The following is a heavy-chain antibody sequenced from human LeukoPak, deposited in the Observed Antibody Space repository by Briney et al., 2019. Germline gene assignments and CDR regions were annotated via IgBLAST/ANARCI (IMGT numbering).Heavy chain of an antibody. D-gene: IGHD6-13*01. CDR1: GGPFSAHY. CDR2: INYFGST. V-gene: IGHV4-34*01. J-gene: IGHJ4*02. Sequence: SETLSLTCAVSGGPFSAHYWRWIRQPPGKGLQWIGEINYFGSTNYNPSLKGRVSISLDTSKNQFSLKLTSVTAAGSALYYCSIAPYMFSSDWSRDYWDQGALVTVSS. CDR3: SIAPYMFSSDWSRDY.